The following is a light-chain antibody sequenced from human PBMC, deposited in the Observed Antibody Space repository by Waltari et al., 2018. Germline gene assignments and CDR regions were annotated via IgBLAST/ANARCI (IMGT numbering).Light chain of an antibody. CDR1: QNVGNS. CDR3: QQRSNWHT. Sequence: ENVLTQSPATLSLSPGEAATLSCRASQNVGNSLAWYKHKPGQAPRPLIYDAANRASGIPARFSGSGSGTDFTLTISSLEPDDFAVYYCQQRSNWHTFGQGTRLEIK. V-gene: IGKV3-11*01. J-gene: IGKJ2*01. CDR2: DAA.